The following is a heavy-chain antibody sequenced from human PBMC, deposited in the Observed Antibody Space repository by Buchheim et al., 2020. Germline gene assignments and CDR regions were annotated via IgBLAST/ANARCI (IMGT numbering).Heavy chain of an antibody. Sequence: QVQLQQWGAGLLKPSETLSLTCAVYGGSFSGYYWSWIRQPPGKGLEWFGEINHSGSTNYNPSLTSRVTISVDTSKNQFSLKLSSVTAADTAVYYCARTPRFGRFYYYGMDVWGQGTT. V-gene: IGHV4-34*01. CDR1: GGSFSGYY. CDR3: ARTPRFGRFYYYGMDV. J-gene: IGHJ6*02. CDR2: INHSGST. D-gene: IGHD3-10*01.